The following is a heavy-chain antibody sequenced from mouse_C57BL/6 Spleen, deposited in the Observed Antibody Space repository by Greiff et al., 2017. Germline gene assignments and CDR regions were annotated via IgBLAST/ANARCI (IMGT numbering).Heavy chain of an antibody. V-gene: IGHV1-72*01. CDR2: IDPNSGGT. CDR1: GYTFTSYW. J-gene: IGHJ4*01. Sequence: QVQLQQPGAELVKPGASVKLSCTASGYTFTSYWMHWVKQRPGRGLEWIGSIDPNSGGTKYNEKFKSKATLTVDKTSSTAYMQLSSLTSEDSAVYYCAREGIDYGNYDAMGDWGQGTSVTVSS. D-gene: IGHD2-1*01. CDR3: AREGIDYGNYDAMGD.